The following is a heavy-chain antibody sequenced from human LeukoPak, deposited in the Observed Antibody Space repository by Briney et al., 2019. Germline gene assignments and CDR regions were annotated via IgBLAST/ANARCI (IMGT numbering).Heavy chain of an antibody. D-gene: IGHD2-15*01. CDR1: RYSLYDFY. Sequence: ASVKVSCKPPRYSLYDFYIHWVRQAPGHGLEWMGWIDPNSGGRNYAQKFQGRVTMTRDTPSSTAYMVLSSLTSDDTAVYYCARGGCSGGSCYSSWFDPWGQGTLVTVSS. V-gene: IGHV1-2*02. J-gene: IGHJ5*02. CDR3: ARGGCSGGSCYSSWFDP. CDR2: IDPNSGGR.